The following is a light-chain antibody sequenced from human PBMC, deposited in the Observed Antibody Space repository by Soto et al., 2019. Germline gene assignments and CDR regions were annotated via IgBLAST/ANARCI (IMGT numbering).Light chain of an antibody. V-gene: IGLV2-14*01. CDR1: SSDLAIYNY. J-gene: IGLJ1*01. CDR3: RSYTASRHYV. Sequence: QSALTHPASVSGSPRQSITISGTGTSSDLAIYNYVSWYQQQPAKAPKLMIYQVTHRPSGVSNRFSVSRSGNTVSLTISGLQDEDEADYYCRSYTASRHYVFGPRTKLTV. CDR2: QVT.